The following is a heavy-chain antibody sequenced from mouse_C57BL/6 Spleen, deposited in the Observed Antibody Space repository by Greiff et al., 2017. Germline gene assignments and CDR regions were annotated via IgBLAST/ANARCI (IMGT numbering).Heavy chain of an antibody. CDR2: IHPNSGST. D-gene: IGHD4-1*01. CDR1: GYTFTSYW. V-gene: IGHV1-64*01. J-gene: IGHJ2*01. CDR3: ARELANWASGWFDY. Sequence: QVQLQQPGAELVKPGASVKLSCKASGYTFTSYWMHWVKQRPGQGLEWIGMIHPNSGSTNYNEEFKSKATLTVDKSSSTAYMQLSSLTSEDSAVYYCARELANWASGWFDYWGQGTTLTVSS.